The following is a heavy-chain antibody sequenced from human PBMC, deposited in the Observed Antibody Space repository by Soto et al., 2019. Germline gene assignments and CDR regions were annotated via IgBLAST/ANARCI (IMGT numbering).Heavy chain of an antibody. CDR1: GGSISSGGYY. Sequence: TLSLTCTVPGGSISSGGYYWGWVRRRPGKGLEWIGYIYYSGSTYYNPSLKSRVTISVDTSKNQFSLKLSSVTAADTAVYYCARDWLGGDYDSFDPWGQGTLVTVSS. CDR3: ARDWLGGDYDSFDP. CDR2: IYYSGST. V-gene: IGHV4-31*03. J-gene: IGHJ5*02. D-gene: IGHD4-17*01.